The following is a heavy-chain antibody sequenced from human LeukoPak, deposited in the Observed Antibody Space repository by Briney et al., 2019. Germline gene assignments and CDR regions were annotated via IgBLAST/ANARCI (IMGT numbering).Heavy chain of an antibody. V-gene: IGHV4-34*01. J-gene: IGHJ5*02. CDR2: INHSGST. Sequence: PSETLSLTCTVSGDSISSYYWSWIRQPPGKGLEWIGEINHSGSTNYNPSLKSRGTISVDTSKNQFSLKLSSVTAADTAVYYCARGRHAVVIFWFDPWGQGTLVTVSS. CDR1: GDSISSYY. D-gene: IGHD3-22*01. CDR3: ARGRHAVVIFWFDP.